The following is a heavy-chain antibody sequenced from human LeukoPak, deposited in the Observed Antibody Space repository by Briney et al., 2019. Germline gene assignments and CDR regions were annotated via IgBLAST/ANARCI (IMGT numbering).Heavy chain of an antibody. J-gene: IGHJ6*02. V-gene: IGHV1-8*01. CDR1: GYTFTSYD. CDR2: MNPNSGNT. Sequence: ASVKVSCKASGYTFTSYDINWVRQATGQGLEWMGWMNPNSGNTGYAQKFHGRVTITRNTSISTAYMELSSLRSEDTAVYYCAIGERFLEWVLSSGMDVWGQGTTVTVSS. CDR3: AIGERFLEWVLSSGMDV. D-gene: IGHD3-3*01.